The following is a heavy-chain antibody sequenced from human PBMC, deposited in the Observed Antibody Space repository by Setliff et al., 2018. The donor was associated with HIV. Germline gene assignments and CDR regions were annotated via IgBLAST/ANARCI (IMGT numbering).Heavy chain of an antibody. CDR1: GYTFTSYD. D-gene: IGHD3-3*01. Sequence: GASVKVSCKASGYTFTSYDINWVRQATGQGLEWMGWMNPNSGNTAYAQKFQGRVTMPRNTSISTAYMELSSLRSEDTAVYYCATGAKNDFWDDPVPNPFDFWGQGTMVTVSS. J-gene: IGHJ3*01. CDR2: MNPNSGNT. V-gene: IGHV1-8*02. CDR3: ATGAKNDFWDDPVPNPFDF.